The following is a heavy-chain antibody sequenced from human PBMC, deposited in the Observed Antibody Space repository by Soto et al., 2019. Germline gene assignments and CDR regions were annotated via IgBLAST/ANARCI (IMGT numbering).Heavy chain of an antibody. V-gene: IGHV3-48*01. D-gene: IGHD1-26*01. Sequence: GGSLRLSCAASGFTFSSYSMNWIRQAPGKGLEWVSYISSSSSTIYYADSVKGRFTISRDNAKNSLYLQMNSLRVDDTAVYYCARDFIVGAPDYFDYWGQGTLVTVSS. CDR2: ISSSSSTI. J-gene: IGHJ4*02. CDR3: ARDFIVGAPDYFDY. CDR1: GFTFSSYS.